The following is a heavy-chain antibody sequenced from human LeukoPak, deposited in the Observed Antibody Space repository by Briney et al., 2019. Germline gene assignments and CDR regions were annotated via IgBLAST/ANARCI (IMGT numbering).Heavy chain of an antibody. Sequence: GGSLRLSCAASGFTFSDHYMDWVRQAPGKGLEWVGRTRNEANSYTTEYAASVKGRFTISRDDSKNSLYLQMNSLKTEDTAVYYCARQYSGYDRHHDAFDIWGQGTMVTVSS. CDR2: TRNEANSYTT. J-gene: IGHJ3*02. V-gene: IGHV3-72*01. D-gene: IGHD5-12*01. CDR3: ARQYSGYDRHHDAFDI. CDR1: GFTFSDHY.